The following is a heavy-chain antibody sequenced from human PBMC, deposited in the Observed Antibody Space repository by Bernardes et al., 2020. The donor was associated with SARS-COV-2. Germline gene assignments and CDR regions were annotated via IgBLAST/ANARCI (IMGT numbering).Heavy chain of an antibody. CDR1: GFTFSSYW. Sequence: GSLRLSCAASGFTFSSYWMHWVRQAPGKGLVWVSRINSDGSSTNYADSVKGRFTISRDNAKNTLYVQMNSLRAEDTAVYYCARGATYRNNWYLSFWGPGTLVSVSS. CDR2: INSDGSST. CDR3: ARGATYRNNWYLSF. J-gene: IGHJ4*02. D-gene: IGHD6-13*01. V-gene: IGHV3-74*01.